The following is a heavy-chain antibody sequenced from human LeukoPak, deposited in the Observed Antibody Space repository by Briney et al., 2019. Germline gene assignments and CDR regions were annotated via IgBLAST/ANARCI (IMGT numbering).Heavy chain of an antibody. CDR1: GYTFTGCY. CDR2: INPNSGGT. D-gene: IGHD6-13*01. V-gene: IGHV1-2*02. Sequence: ASVKVSCKASGYTFTGCYMHWVRQAPGQGLEWMGWINPNSGGTNYAQKFQGRVTMTRDTSISTAYMELSRLRSDDTAVYYCARDPGIAAAGTGGDYWGQGTLVTVSS. J-gene: IGHJ4*02. CDR3: ARDPGIAAAGTGGDY.